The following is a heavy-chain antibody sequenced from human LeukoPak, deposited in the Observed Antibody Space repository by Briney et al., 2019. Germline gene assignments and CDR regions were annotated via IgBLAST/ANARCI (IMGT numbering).Heavy chain of an antibody. J-gene: IGHJ4*02. CDR1: GGTFSSDA. CDR3: ARDAPYCSGGSCSTLGYFDY. CDR2: IIPIFGTA. Sequence: GASVKVSCKASGGTFSSDAISWVRQAPGQGLEWMGGIIPIFGTANYAQKFQGRVTITTDESTSTAYMELSSLRSEDTAVYYCARDAPYCSGGSCSTLGYFDYWGQGTLVTVSS. V-gene: IGHV1-69*05. D-gene: IGHD2-15*01.